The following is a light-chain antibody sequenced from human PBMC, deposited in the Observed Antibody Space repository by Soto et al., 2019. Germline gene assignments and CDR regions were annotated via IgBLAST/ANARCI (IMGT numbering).Light chain of an antibody. CDR1: QSVSSY. Sequence: EIVLTQSPATLSLSPGERATLSCRASQSVSSYLAWYQQKPGQAPSLLIYDASNRATGIPARFSGSGSGTDFTLTISSLEPEDFAVYYCQQRSHWPPITFGQGTRLEIK. CDR3: QQRSHWPPIT. V-gene: IGKV3-11*01. CDR2: DAS. J-gene: IGKJ5*01.